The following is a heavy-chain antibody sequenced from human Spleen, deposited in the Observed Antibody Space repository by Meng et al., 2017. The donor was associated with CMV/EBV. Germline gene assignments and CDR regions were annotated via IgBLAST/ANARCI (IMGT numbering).Heavy chain of an antibody. CDR1: GFTFSSYA. J-gene: IGHJ4*02. CDR2: ISYDGSNK. V-gene: IGHV3-30-3*01. Sequence: GGSLRLSCAASGFTFSSYAMHWVRQAPGKGLEWVAVISYDGSNKYYADSVKGRFTISRDNSKNTLYLQMNSLRAEDTAVYYCARQGGFYGGNFFDYWGQGTLVTVSP. D-gene: IGHD4-23*01. CDR3: ARQGGFYGGNFFDY.